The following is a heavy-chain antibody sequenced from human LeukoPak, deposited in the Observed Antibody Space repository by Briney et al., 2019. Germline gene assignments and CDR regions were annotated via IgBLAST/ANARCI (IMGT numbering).Heavy chain of an antibody. J-gene: IGHJ6*03. CDR1: GYTFTGYY. Sequence: ASVKVSCTASGYTFTGYYMHWVRQAPGQGLEWMGWINPNSGGRNYAQKFQGRVSMTSDTSISTDYMELSRLRSDDTAVYYCARGGEQWLVYYYYYYMDVWGKGTTVTVSS. V-gene: IGHV1-2*02. CDR2: INPNSGGR. D-gene: IGHD6-19*01. CDR3: ARGGEQWLVYYYYYYMDV.